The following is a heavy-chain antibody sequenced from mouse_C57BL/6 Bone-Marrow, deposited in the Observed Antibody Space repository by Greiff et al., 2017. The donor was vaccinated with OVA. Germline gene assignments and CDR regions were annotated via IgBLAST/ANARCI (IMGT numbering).Heavy chain of an antibody. CDR3: ASYYGSSYLFAY. CDR1: GFSLTSYG. D-gene: IGHD1-1*01. Sequence: VQLQQSGPGLVQPSQSLSITCTVSGFSLTSYGVHWVRQSPGKGLEWLGVIWSGGSTDYNAAFISRLSISKDNSKSQVFLKMNSLQADDTAIYYCASYYGSSYLFAYWGQGTLVTVSA. V-gene: IGHV2-2*01. CDR2: IWSGGST. J-gene: IGHJ3*01.